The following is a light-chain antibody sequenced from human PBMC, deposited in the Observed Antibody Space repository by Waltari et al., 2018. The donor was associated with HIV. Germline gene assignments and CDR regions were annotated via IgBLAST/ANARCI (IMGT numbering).Light chain of an antibody. J-gene: IGLJ3*02. CDR3: CSYADNYTWV. V-gene: IGLV2-11*01. Sequence: QSAPTQPRSMSGSPGQSVTISCTGTSSDVGGYNYVSWYQQHPGKAPKLMIFDVNKRPSGVPDRFSGSKSGNTASLTISGLQAEDEADYYCCSYADNYTWVFGGGTKLTVL. CDR2: DVN. CDR1: SSDVGGYNY.